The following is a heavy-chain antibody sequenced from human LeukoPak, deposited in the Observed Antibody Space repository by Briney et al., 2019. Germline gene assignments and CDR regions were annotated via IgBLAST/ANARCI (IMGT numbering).Heavy chain of an antibody. Sequence: SETLSLTCTVSGGSISSYYWSWIRQPPGKGLEWIGYIYYSGSTNYNPSLKSRVTISVDTSKNQFSLKLSSVTAADTAVYYCARDRSGSGLDYWGQGTLVTVSS. J-gene: IGHJ4*02. CDR2: IYYSGST. CDR3: ARDRSGSGLDY. CDR1: GGSISSYY. V-gene: IGHV4-59*01. D-gene: IGHD3-22*01.